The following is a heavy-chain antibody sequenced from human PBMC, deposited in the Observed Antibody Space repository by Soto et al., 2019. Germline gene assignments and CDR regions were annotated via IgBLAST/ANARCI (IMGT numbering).Heavy chain of an antibody. CDR2: IDPSDSYT. Sequence: GESLKTPCKGSGYSFTSYWFGWVRQLPGKGPEWMGRIDPSDSYTNYSPSFQGPVTISADKSISTAYLQWSSLKASETAMYYCANLGYCSGGSCPAQYYYYYGMDVWGQGTTVTVSS. CDR1: GYSFTSYW. D-gene: IGHD2-15*01. J-gene: IGHJ6*02. V-gene: IGHV5-10-1*01. CDR3: ANLGYCSGGSCPAQYYYYYGMDV.